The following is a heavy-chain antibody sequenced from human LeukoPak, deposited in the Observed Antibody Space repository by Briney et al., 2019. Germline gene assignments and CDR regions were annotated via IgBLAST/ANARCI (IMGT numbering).Heavy chain of an antibody. J-gene: IGHJ6*03. V-gene: IGHV1-46*01. Sequence: ASVKVSCKASGYTFTSYYMHWVRQAPGPGLEWMGIINPSGGSTSYAQKFQGRVTMTRDTSTSTVYMELSSLRSEDTAVYYCARGGIAAPTGDYYYMDVWGKGTTVTVSS. CDR2: INPSGGST. D-gene: IGHD6-13*01. CDR3: ARGGIAAPTGDYYYMDV. CDR1: GYTFTSYY.